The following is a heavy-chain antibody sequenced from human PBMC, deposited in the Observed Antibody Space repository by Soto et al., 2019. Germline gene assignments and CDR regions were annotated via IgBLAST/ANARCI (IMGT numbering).Heavy chain of an antibody. CDR1: GFTFSSYS. CDR2: ISSSSSYI. D-gene: IGHD3-3*01. CDR3: AKAQLRFLEWYFDY. V-gene: IGHV3-21*04. J-gene: IGHJ4*02. Sequence: GGSLRIFCAASGFTFSSYSMNWVRQAPGKGLEWVSSISSSSSYIYYADSVKGRFTISRDNAKNSLYLQMNSLRAEDTALYYCAKAQLRFLEWYFDYWGQGTLVTVSS.